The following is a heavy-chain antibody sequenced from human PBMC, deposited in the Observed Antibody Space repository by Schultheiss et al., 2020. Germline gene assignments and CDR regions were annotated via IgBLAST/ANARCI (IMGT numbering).Heavy chain of an antibody. J-gene: IGHJ4*02. Sequence: GGSLRLSCAASGFTFSSYSMNWVRQAPGKGLEWVSSISSSSSYIYYADSVKGRFTISRDNAKNSLYLQMNSLRAEDTAVYYCARVRYFDLFFDYWGQGTLVTVSS. CDR2: ISSSSSYI. CDR3: ARVRYFDLFFDY. D-gene: IGHD3-9*01. V-gene: IGHV3-21*01. CDR1: GFTFSSYS.